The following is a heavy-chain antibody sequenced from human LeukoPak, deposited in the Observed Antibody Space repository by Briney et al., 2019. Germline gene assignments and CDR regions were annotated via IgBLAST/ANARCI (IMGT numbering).Heavy chain of an antibody. Sequence: ASVKVSCKASGYTFTGYYMHWVRQAPGQGLEWMGWINPNSGGTNYAQKFQGRVTMTRNTSISTAYMELSSLRSEDTAVYYCARGWSAGNDYWGQGTLVTVSS. CDR2: INPNSGGT. CDR3: ARGWSAGNDY. V-gene: IGHV1-2*02. D-gene: IGHD6-13*01. CDR1: GYTFTGYY. J-gene: IGHJ4*02.